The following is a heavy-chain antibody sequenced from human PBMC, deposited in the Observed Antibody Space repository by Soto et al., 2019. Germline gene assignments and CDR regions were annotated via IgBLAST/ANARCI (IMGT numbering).Heavy chain of an antibody. J-gene: IGHJ4*02. CDR3: VCGGNVFVY. D-gene: IGHD3-16*01. CDR2: LDQDGSER. V-gene: IGHV3-7*01. Sequence: EVQLVESGGGLVQPGGSLRLSCAASGFTFSTYWMTWVRRPPGKGLEWVANLDQDGSERYDVDSVRGRFTISRDNAKNSLYLQMNSLRAEDTAVYYCVCGGNVFVYWGQGTLVTVSP. CDR1: GFTFSTYW.